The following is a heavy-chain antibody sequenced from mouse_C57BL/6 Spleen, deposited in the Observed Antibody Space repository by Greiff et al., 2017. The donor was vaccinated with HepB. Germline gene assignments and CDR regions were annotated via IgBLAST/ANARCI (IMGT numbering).Heavy chain of an antibody. CDR1: GYSITSGYY. J-gene: IGHJ2*01. D-gene: IGHD2-1*01. CDR2: ISYDGSN. V-gene: IGHV3-6*01. Sequence: EVHLVESGPGLVKPSQSLSLTCSVTGYSITSGYYWNWIRQFPGNKLEWMGYISYDGSNNYNPSLKNRISITRDTSKNQFFLKLNSVTTEDTATYYCAREGDGNPYYFDYWGQGTTLTVSS. CDR3: AREGDGNPYYFDY.